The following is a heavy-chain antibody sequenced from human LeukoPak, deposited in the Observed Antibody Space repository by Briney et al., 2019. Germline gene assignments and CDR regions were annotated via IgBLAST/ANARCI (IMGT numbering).Heavy chain of an antibody. V-gene: IGHV1-2*02. D-gene: IGHD2-15*01. Sequence: GASVKVSCKTSGFTFTNSAMQWVRQAPGQGLEWMGWINPNSGGTNYAQKFQGRVTMTRDTSISTAYMELSRLRSDDTAVYYCARDLIRYCSGGSCHDAFDIWGQGTMVTVSS. CDR2: INPNSGGT. CDR3: ARDLIRYCSGGSCHDAFDI. J-gene: IGHJ3*02. CDR1: GFTFTNSA.